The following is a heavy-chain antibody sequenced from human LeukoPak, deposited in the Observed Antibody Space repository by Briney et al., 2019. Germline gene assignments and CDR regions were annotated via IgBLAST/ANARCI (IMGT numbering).Heavy chain of an antibody. CDR1: GFTFSSYE. D-gene: IGHD6-13*01. CDR2: ISSSGSTI. Sequence: GGSLRLSCAASGFTFSSYEMNWVRQAPGKGLEWVSYISSSGSTIYYADSVKGRFTISRNNAKNSLYLQMNSLRAEDTAVYYCARDSSSFGFDYWGQGTLVTVSS. V-gene: IGHV3-48*03. CDR3: ARDSSSFGFDY. J-gene: IGHJ4*02.